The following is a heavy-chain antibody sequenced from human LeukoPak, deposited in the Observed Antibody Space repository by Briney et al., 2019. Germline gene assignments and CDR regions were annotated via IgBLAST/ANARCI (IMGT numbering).Heavy chain of an antibody. V-gene: IGHV4-39*01. CDR1: GGSISSSSYY. CDR2: IYYSGST. Sequence: SETLSLTCTVSGGSISSSSYYWGWIRQPPGKGLEWIGSIYYSGSTYYNPSLKSRVTISVDTSKNQFSLKLSSVTAADTAVYYCARGGYNWNYRATHWFDPWGQGTLVTVSS. CDR3: ARGGYNWNYRATHWFDP. J-gene: IGHJ5*02. D-gene: IGHD1-7*01.